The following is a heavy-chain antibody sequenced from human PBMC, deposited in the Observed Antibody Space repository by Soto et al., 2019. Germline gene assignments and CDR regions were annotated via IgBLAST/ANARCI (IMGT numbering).Heavy chain of an antibody. CDR2: IHHSGSA. CDR1: GGSISSESW. D-gene: IGHD3-10*01. J-gene: IGHJ4*02. CDR3: ARVEFGRFGAY. V-gene: IGHV4-4*02. Sequence: SETLSLTCAVSGGSISSESWWSWVRQPPGKGLEWIGEIHHSGSADYNPSLKSRVTLSIDKSNNQFSLELTSVTAADTALYYCARVEFGRFGAYWGQGTPVTVSS.